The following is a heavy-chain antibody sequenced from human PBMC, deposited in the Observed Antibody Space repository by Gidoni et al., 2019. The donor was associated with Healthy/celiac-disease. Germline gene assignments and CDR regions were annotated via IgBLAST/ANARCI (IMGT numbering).Heavy chain of an antibody. D-gene: IGHD4-17*01. CDR1: GFTFDDYA. CDR3: AKDKGIDYGGKKAFDI. CDR2: ISWNSGSI. V-gene: IGHV3-9*01. J-gene: IGHJ3*02. Sequence: EVQLVESGGGLVQPGRSLRLSCAASGFTFDDYAMHWVRQAPGKGLEWVSGISWNSGSIGYADSVKGRFTISRDNAKNSLYLHMNSLRAEDTALYYCAKDKGIDYGGKKAFDIWGQGTMVTVSS.